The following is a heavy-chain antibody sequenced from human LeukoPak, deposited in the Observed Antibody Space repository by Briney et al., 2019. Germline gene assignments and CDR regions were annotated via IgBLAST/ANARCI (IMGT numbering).Heavy chain of an antibody. V-gene: IGHV1-2*04. CDR3: ARTTTIFGVVISYPFDY. D-gene: IGHD3-3*01. CDR2: INPNSGGT. Sequence: ASVKVSCKASGYTFTGYYMHWVRQAPGQGLEWMGWINPNSGGTNYAQKFQGWVTMTRDTSISTAYMELSRLRSDDTAVYYCARTTTIFGVVISYPFDYWGQGTLVTVSS. CDR1: GYTFTGYY. J-gene: IGHJ4*02.